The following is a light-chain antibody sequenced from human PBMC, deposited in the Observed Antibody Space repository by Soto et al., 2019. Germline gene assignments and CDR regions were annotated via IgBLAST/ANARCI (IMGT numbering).Light chain of an antibody. V-gene: IGKV3-20*01. CDR3: QVCASLPLT. J-gene: IGKJ4*01. Sequence: EIVLTQSPGTLSLSPGERATLSCRASQSVASNYLGWFQQKPGPAPTDLIPDAPFRATGTPCRLRARGSSTDCELRSSRLEPDDFSVYYTQVCASLPLTFGGRSKE. CDR2: DAP. CDR1: QSVASNY.